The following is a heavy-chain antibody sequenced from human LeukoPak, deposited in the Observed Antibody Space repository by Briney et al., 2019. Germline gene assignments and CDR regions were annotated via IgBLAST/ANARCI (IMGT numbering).Heavy chain of an antibody. V-gene: IGHV1-69*04. D-gene: IGHD6-13*01. CDR2: IIRMLGIA. CDR3: ARDPAALTLGY. Sequence: SVKVSCKASGGTFSSYSISWVRQAPGQGLESMGRIIRMLGIANYGQRLRGRVTITAEKSTSTAYMELSSLRSEDTAVYYCARDPAALTLGYSGQGTLVTGSA. CDR1: GGTFSSYS. J-gene: IGHJ4*02.